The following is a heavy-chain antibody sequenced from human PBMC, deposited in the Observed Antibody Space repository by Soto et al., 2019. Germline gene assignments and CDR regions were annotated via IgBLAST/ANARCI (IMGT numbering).Heavy chain of an antibody. J-gene: IGHJ5*02. CDR2: SYYSGST. CDR1: GGSISSSSYY. D-gene: IGHD6-6*01. CDR3: ARRECSSSDWGNWFDP. V-gene: IGHV4-39*07. Sequence: SETLSLTCTVSGGSISSSSYYWGWIRQPPGKGLEWIGSSYYSGSTYYNPSLKSRVTISVDTSKNQFSLKLSSVTAADTAVYYCARRECSSSDWGNWFDPWGQGTLVTVSS.